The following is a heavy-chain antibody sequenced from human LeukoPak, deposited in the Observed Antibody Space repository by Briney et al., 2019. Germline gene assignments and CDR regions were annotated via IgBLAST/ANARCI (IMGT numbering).Heavy chain of an antibody. J-gene: IGHJ5*02. V-gene: IGHV4-59*01. D-gene: IGHD6-13*01. CDR1: GGSISSYY. CDR2: IYYSGST. CDR3: ARCSGIGAAGTRADWFDP. Sequence: SETLSLTCTVSGGSISSYYWSWIRQPPGKGLEWVGYIYYSGSTNYNPSLKSRVTISVDTSKNQFSLKLSSVTAADTAVYYCARCSGIGAAGTRADWFDPWGQGTLVTVSS.